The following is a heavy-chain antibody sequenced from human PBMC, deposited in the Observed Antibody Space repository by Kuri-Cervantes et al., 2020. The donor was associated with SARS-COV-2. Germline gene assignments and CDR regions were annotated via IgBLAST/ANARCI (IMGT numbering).Heavy chain of an antibody. J-gene: IGHJ6*03. D-gene: IGHD1-26*01. CDR1: GGSISSYY. CDR2: IYASGST. CDR3: ARDSGWELLSYYYMDV. V-gene: IGHV4-4*07. Sequence: SETLSLTCTGPGGSISSYYWCWIRQPAGKGLEWIGRIYASGSTNYNPSLKSLVTMSVDTTKNQFSLKLSSVTAADTAVYYCARDSGWELLSYYYMDVWGKGTTVTVSS.